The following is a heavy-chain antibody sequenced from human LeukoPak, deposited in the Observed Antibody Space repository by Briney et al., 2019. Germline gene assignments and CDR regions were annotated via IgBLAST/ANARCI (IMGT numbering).Heavy chain of an antibody. Sequence: RGSLRPSSAVSGFIFSSYGMHSVRQAPGKGLEWVAFIRNDGSNKYYADSVKGRFTISRDNSKNTLYLQMNSLSAEDTAVYYCAKDLSPTRHIWFDPWGQGTMASVSS. D-gene: IGHD5-12*01. CDR2: IRNDGSNK. V-gene: IGHV3-30*02. CDR3: AKDLSPTRHIWFDP. CDR1: GFIFSSYG. J-gene: IGHJ5*02.